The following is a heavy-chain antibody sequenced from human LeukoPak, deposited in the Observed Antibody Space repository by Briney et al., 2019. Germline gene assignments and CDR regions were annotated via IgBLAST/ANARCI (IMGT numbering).Heavy chain of an antibody. D-gene: IGHD3-22*01. CDR2: ISWNSGSI. V-gene: IGHV3-9*01. J-gene: IGHJ4*02. CDR1: GFTFDDYA. CDR3: AKDISSSGYFGYFDY. Sequence: GRSLRLSCAASGFTFDDYAMHRVRQAPGKGLEWVSGISWNSGSIGYADSVKGRFTISRDNAKNSLYLQMNSLRAEDTAVYYCAKDISSSGYFGYFDYWGQGTLVTVSS.